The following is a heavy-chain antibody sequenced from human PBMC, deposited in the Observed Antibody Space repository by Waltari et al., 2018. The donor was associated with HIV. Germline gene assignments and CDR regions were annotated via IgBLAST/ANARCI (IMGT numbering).Heavy chain of an antibody. Sequence: EVQLVESGGGLVKPGGSLRLSCAASGFTFSSYSMNWVRQAPGKGLEWVSSISSSSSYIYYADSVKGRFTIARDNAKNSLYLQMNSLRAEVTAVYYCAISSVATGAFDIWGQGTMVTVSS. D-gene: IGHD5-12*01. CDR3: AISSVATGAFDI. CDR2: ISSSSSYI. J-gene: IGHJ3*02. CDR1: GFTFSSYS. V-gene: IGHV3-21*01.